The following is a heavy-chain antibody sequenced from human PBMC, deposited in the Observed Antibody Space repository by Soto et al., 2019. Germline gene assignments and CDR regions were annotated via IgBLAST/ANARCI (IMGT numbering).Heavy chain of an antibody. CDR2: ISSSSSYI. D-gene: IGHD1-26*01. CDR1: GFTFSSYS. Sequence: GGSLRLSCAASGFTFSSYSMNWVHQAPGKGLEWVSSISSSSSYIYYADSVKGRFTISRDNAKNSLYLQMNSLRAEDTAVYYCARESGTPFFYYGMDVWGQGTTVTVSS. J-gene: IGHJ6*02. V-gene: IGHV3-21*01. CDR3: ARESGTPFFYYGMDV.